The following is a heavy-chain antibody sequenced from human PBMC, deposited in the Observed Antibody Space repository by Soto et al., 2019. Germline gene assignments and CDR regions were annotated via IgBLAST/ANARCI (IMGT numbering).Heavy chain of an antibody. V-gene: IGHV3-30-3*01. CDR2: ISYDGSNK. CDR1: GFTFSSYA. D-gene: IGHD1-26*01. J-gene: IGHJ4*02. Sequence: QVQLVESGGGVVQPGRSLRLSCAASGFTFSSYAMHWVRQAPGKGLEWVAVISYDGSNKYYVDSVKGRFTISRDNSKNTLYLQMNSLRAEDTAVYYCARELVGATNSFDYWGQGTLVTVSS. CDR3: ARELVGATNSFDY.